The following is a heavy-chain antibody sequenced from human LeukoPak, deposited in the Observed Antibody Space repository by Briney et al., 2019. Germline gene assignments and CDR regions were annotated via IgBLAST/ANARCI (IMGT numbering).Heavy chain of an antibody. D-gene: IGHD4-23*01. CDR3: ARAPGGAFDI. CDR1: GGSISSYY. CDR2: IYYCGST. Sequence: SETLSLTCTVSGGSISSYYWSWIRQPPGKGLEWIGYIYYCGSTNYNPSLKSRVTIPVDTSKNQFSLKLSSVTAADTAVYYCARAPGGAFDIWGQGTMVTVSS. V-gene: IGHV4-59*01. J-gene: IGHJ3*02.